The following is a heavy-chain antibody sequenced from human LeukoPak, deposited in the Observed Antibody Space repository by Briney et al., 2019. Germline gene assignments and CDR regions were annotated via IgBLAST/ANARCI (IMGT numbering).Heavy chain of an antibody. D-gene: IGHD1-26*01. CDR3: ARGVEWELLREDWFDP. CDR2: INHRRST. V-gene: IGHV4-34*01. CDR1: GGSFSGYY. J-gene: IGHJ5*02. Sequence: SETLSLTCAVYGGSFSGYYWSWIRQPPGKGLEWIGEINHRRSTNYNPSLKSRVTISVDTSKNQFSLKLSSVTAADTAVYYCARGVEWELLREDWFDPWGQGTLVTVSS.